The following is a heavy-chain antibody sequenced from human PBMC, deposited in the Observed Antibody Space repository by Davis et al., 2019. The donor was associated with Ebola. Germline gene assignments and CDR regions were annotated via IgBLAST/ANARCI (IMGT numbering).Heavy chain of an antibody. J-gene: IGHJ4*02. D-gene: IGHD3-10*01. Sequence: GESLKISRAASGFTFSSYAMHWVRQAPGKGLEWVAVISYDGSNKYYADSVKGRFTISRDNSKNTLYLQMNSLRAEDTAVYYCARVSPMVRGVGFGYWGQGTLVTVSS. CDR1: GFTFSSYA. CDR3: ARVSPMVRGVGFGY. V-gene: IGHV3-30-3*01. CDR2: ISYDGSNK.